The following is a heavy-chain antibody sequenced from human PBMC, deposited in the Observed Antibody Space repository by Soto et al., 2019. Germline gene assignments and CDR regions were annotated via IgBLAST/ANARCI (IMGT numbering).Heavy chain of an antibody. D-gene: IGHD6-13*01. Sequence: ASVKVSCKASGYTFTSYYMHWVRQAPGQGLEWMGIINPSGGSTSYAQKFQGRVTMTRDTSTSTVYMELSSLRSEDTAVYYCARASATIAAAAIFDYWGQGTLVTVSS. J-gene: IGHJ4*02. CDR3: ARASATIAAAAIFDY. CDR1: GYTFTSYY. V-gene: IGHV1-46*01. CDR2: INPSGGST.